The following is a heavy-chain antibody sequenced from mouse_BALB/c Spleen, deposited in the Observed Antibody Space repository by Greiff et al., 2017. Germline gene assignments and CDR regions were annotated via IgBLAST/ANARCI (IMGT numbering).Heavy chain of an antibody. Sequence: VQLKQSGAELVKPGASVKLSCTASGFNIKDTYMHWVKQRPEQGLEWIGRIDPANGNTKYDPKFQGKATITADTSSNTAYLQLSSLTSEDTAVYYCARSGYGNYDAMDYWGQGTSVTVSS. V-gene: IGHV14-3*02. D-gene: IGHD2-1*01. CDR1: GFNIKDTY. CDR2: IDPANGNT. CDR3: ARSGYGNYDAMDY. J-gene: IGHJ4*01.